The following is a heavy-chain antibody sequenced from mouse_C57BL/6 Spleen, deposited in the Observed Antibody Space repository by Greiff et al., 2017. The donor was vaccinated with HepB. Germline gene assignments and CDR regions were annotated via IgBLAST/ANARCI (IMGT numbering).Heavy chain of an antibody. D-gene: IGHD2-2*01. CDR1: GYTFTSYG. V-gene: IGHV1-81*01. CDR3: ARGGVTTGRNFDWGY. Sequence: QVQLQQSGAELARPGASVKLSCKASGYTFTSYGISWVKQRTGQGLEWIGEIYPRSGNTYYNEKFKGKATLTADKSSSTAYMELRSLTSEDSAVYFCARGGVTTGRNFDWGYWGQGTTLTVSS. J-gene: IGHJ2*01. CDR2: IYPRSGNT.